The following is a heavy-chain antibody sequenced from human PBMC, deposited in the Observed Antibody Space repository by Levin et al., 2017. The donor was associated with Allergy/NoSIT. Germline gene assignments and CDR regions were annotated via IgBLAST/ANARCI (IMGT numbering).Heavy chain of an antibody. D-gene: IGHD6-19*01. V-gene: IGHV3-33*01. CDR1: GFTFSSYG. J-gene: IGHJ6*02. Sequence: GGSLRLSCAASGFTFSSYGMHWVRQAPGKGLEWVAVIWYDGSNKYYADSVKGRFTISRDNSKNTLYLQMNSLRAEDTAVYYCARGGGSGPRYYYYGMDVWGQGTTVTVSS. CDR3: ARGGGSGPRYYYYGMDV. CDR2: IWYDGSNK.